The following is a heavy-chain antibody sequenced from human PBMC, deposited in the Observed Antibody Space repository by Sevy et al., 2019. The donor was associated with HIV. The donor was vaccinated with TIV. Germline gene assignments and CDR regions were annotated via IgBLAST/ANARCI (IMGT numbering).Heavy chain of an antibody. Sequence: GGALRLSCAASGFTFNIYSMSWVRQTPGKGLEWVATLSFGCGKINHADSVKGRFTMSRDDSKNAVYLQMNNLRVEDTAIYYCAREGCTKPHDYWGQGTLVTVSS. D-gene: IGHD2-8*01. CDR3: AREGCTKPHDY. J-gene: IGHJ4*02. CDR1: GFTFNIYS. V-gene: IGHV3-23*01. CDR2: LSFGCGKI.